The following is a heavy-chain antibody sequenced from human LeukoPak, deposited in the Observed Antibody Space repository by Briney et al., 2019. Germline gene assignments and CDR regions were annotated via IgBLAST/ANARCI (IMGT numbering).Heavy chain of an antibody. D-gene: IGHD2-15*01. V-gene: IGHV4-34*01. Sequence: SETLSLTCAVYGGSFSGYYWSWLRQSPGKGLEWIGEINHSEATDYNPSFKSRVTISVDTSKNQFSLKLSSVTAADTAVYYCAREAQYCSGGSCYGGYFQYGGEGTLVTLS. CDR2: INHSEAT. CDR1: GGSFSGYY. J-gene: IGHJ1*01. CDR3: AREAQYCSGGSCYGGYFQY.